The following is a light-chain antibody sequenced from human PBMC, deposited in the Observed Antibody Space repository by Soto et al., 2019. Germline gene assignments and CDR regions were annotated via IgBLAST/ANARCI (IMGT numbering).Light chain of an antibody. Sequence: EIVMTQSPGTLSLSPGERATLSCRASQSVSSSYLAWYQQKPGQAPRLLIYGASNRATGVPARFSGSGSGTDFTLTISRLEPEDFAVYYCQHRRSWPITFGQGTRLEIK. J-gene: IGKJ5*01. CDR2: GAS. CDR1: QSVSSSY. CDR3: QHRRSWPIT. V-gene: IGKV3D-20*02.